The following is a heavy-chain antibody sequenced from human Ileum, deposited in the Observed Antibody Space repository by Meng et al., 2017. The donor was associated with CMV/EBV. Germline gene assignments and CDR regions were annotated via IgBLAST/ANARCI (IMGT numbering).Heavy chain of an antibody. Sequence: SETLSLTCTVSGGSLSSDYWSWIRQPPGTGLEWIGYIYYTGSTKYNPSLKSRVTISVDTSRNQFSLRVTSVTAADTGVYYCARDAYSDGLGWFDPWGQGTPVTVSS. CDR3: ARDAYSDGLGWFDP. J-gene: IGHJ5*02. V-gene: IGHV4-59*01. CDR1: GGSLSSDY. D-gene: IGHD5-18*01. CDR2: IYYTGST.